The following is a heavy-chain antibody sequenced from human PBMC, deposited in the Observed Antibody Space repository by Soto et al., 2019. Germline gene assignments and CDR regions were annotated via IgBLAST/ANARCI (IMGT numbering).Heavy chain of an antibody. CDR2: IYHSGST. V-gene: IGHV4-30-2*01. J-gene: IGHJ4*02. Sequence: QLQLQESGSGLVKPSQTLSLTCAVSGGSISSGGYSWSWIRQPPGKGLEWIGYIYHSGSTYYNPSLKSRVTISVDRSKNQFSLKLSSVTAAXTXXXXXXXXXXXXXXRWGQGTLVTVSS. CDR1: GGSISSGGYS. CDR3: XXXXXXXXXR.